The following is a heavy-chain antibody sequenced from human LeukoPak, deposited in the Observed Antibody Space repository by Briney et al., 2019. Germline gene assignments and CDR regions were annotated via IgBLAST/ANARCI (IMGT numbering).Heavy chain of an antibody. CDR2: MYISGST. CDR3: SRGGSTSGDSYFFGS. D-gene: IGHD2-15*01. CDR1: GGSITGYY. Sequence: SETLSLTCTVSGGSITGYYWNWIRQPAGKGLEWIGRMYISGSTNYNPSLKSRVTMSLDTSTNQVSLILTSVTAADTAVYYCSRGGSTSGDSYFFGSWGQGTLVFVFS. V-gene: IGHV4-4*07. J-gene: IGHJ4*02.